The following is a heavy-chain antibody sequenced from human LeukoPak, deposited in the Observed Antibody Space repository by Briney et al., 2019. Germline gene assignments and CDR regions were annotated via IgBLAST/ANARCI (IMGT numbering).Heavy chain of an antibody. CDR2: IDNARSIT. J-gene: IGHJ4*02. Sequence: PGGSLRLSCAASGFTFSNYWIHWVRQAPGKGLVWVSRIDNARSITTYADSVKGRITISRDNAENTLYLQMNSLRVEDTAVYYCVRSAFHAGSGNYYDYWGQGTLVTVSS. D-gene: IGHD3-22*01. CDR3: VRSAFHAGSGNYYDY. CDR1: GFTFSNYW. V-gene: IGHV3-74*03.